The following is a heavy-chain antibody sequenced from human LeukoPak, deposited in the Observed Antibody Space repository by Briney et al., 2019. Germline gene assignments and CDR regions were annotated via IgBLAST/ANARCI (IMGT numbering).Heavy chain of an antibody. Sequence: SETLSLTCAVYGGSFSGYYWSWIRQPPGKGLEWIGEINHRGSTNYNPSLKSRVTISVDTSKNQFSLKLSSVTAADTAVYYCARAPYYYGSGSYSAFDIWGQGTMVTVSS. D-gene: IGHD3-10*01. CDR1: GGSFSGYY. CDR3: ARAPYYYGSGSYSAFDI. J-gene: IGHJ3*02. CDR2: INHRGST. V-gene: IGHV4-34*01.